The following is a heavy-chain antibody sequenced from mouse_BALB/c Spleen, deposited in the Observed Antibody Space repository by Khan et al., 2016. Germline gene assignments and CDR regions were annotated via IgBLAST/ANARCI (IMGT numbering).Heavy chain of an antibody. D-gene: IGHD2-1*01. J-gene: IGHJ1*01. CDR3: ARRGNHWYFDV. CDR2: IDPANGNT. V-gene: IGHV14-3*02. Sequence: VRLQQSGAELVKPGASVKLSCTASGFNIKDTYMHWVKQRPEQGLEWIGRIDPANGNTKYDPKFQGKATITADTSSNTAYLQLSSLTSEDTAVYYCARRGNHWYFDVWGAGTTVTVSS. CDR1: GFNIKDTY.